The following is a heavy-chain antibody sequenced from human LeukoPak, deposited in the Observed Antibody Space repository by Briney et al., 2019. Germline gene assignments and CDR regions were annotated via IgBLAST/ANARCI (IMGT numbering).Heavy chain of an antibody. CDR1: GFTVSSNY. V-gene: IGHV3-66*01. Sequence: PGGSLRLSCAASGFTVSSNYMSWVRQAPGKGLEWVSVIYSGGSTYYADSVKGRFTISRDNSKNTLYLQMNSLRAEDTAVYYCARDHTPMLWFGGTVIHDAFDIWGQGTMVTVSS. D-gene: IGHD3-10*01. CDR3: ARDHTPMLWFGGTVIHDAFDI. J-gene: IGHJ3*02. CDR2: IYSGGST.